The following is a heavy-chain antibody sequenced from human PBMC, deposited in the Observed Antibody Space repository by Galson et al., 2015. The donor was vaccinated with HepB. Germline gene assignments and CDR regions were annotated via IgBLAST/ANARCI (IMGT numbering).Heavy chain of an antibody. J-gene: IGHJ4*02. Sequence: SLRLSCAASGFTFSDYYMSWIRQAPGKGLEWVSYISSSGGTIYYADSVKGRFTISRDNAKNSLYLQMNSLRAEDTAVYYCAREYRTTYGGYDLFDYWGQGTLVTVSS. V-gene: IGHV3-11*01. CDR2: ISSSGGTI. CDR3: AREYRTTYGGYDLFDY. CDR1: GFTFSDYY. D-gene: IGHD4-23*01.